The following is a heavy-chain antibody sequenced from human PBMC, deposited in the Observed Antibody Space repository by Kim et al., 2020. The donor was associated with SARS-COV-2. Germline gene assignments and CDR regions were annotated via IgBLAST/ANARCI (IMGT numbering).Heavy chain of an antibody. CDR3: AKGYYYYGSGSILGGMDV. V-gene: IGHV3-30*18. J-gene: IGHJ6*02. D-gene: IGHD3-10*01. Sequence: GGSLRLSCAASGFTFSSYGMHWVRQAPGKGLEWVAVISYDGSNKYYADSVKGRFTISRDNSKNTLYLQMNSLRAEDTAVYYCAKGYYYYGSGSILGGMDVWGQGTTVTVSS. CDR1: GFTFSSYG. CDR2: ISYDGSNK.